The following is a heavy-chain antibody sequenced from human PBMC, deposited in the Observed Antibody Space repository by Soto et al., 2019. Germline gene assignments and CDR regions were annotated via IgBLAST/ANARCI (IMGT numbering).Heavy chain of an antibody. J-gene: IGHJ1*01. V-gene: IGHV3-48*01. D-gene: IGHD6-13*01. CDR2: ITSSSSTI. Sequence: GGSLRLSCAASGFTFSSYIMNWVRQAPGKGLEWVSYITSSSSTIYYADSVKGRFTISRDNAKNSLYLQMNSLRAEDTAVYYCARDLGSSWYPEYFQHWGQGTLVTVSS. CDR1: GFTFSSYI. CDR3: ARDLGSSWYPEYFQH.